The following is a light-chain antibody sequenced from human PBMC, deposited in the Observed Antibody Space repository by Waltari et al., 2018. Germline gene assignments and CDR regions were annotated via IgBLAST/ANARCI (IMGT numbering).Light chain of an antibody. CDR2: EVT. J-gene: IGLJ1*01. CDR3: SSYISTTTPYV. CDR1: SSDVGGYGF. Sequence: QSALTQPASVSGSPGQSITISCTGTSSDVGGYGFVSWYQQYPGKAPKLMIYEVTNRPAGVSNRFSGSKSGNTASLTISGLQAEDEADYYCSSYISTTTPYVFGSGTKVTVL. V-gene: IGLV2-14*01.